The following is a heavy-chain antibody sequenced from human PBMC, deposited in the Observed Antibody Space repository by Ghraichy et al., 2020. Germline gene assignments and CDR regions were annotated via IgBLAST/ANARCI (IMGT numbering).Heavy chain of an antibody. CDR2: IYYSGST. CDR1: GGSISSYY. J-gene: IGHJ6*03. CDR3: ARQRHSSGWYYYYYMDV. V-gene: IGHV4-59*08. D-gene: IGHD6-19*01. Sequence: SETLSLTCTVSGGSISSYYWSWIRQPPGKGLEWIGYIYYSGSTNYNPSLKSRVTISVDTSKNQFSLKLSSVTAADTAVYYCARQRHSSGWYYYYYMDVWGKGTTVTVSS.